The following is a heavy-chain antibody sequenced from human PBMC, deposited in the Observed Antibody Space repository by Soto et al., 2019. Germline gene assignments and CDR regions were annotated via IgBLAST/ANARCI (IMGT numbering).Heavy chain of an antibody. CDR3: ARSQGSSTSLEIYYYYYYGMDV. Sequence: QVQLVQSGAEVKKPGSSVKVSCKASGGTFSSYAISWVRQAPGQGLEWLGGIIPISGTTSYAQKFQGRVTITAVDSKRTAYMELSSLRSEATAVYYCARSQGSSTSLEIYYYYYYGMDVWGQGTTVTVSS. CDR1: GGTFSSYA. CDR2: IIPISGTT. V-gene: IGHV1-69*01. J-gene: IGHJ6*02. D-gene: IGHD2-2*01.